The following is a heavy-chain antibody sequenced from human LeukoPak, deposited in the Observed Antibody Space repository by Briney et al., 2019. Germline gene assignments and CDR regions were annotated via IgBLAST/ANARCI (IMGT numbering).Heavy chain of an antibody. CDR2: INWNGGST. V-gene: IGHV3-20*04. CDR1: GFTFDDYG. J-gene: IGHJ4*02. Sequence: GGSLRLSCAASGFTFDDYGMSWVGQAPGKGLEWVSGINWNGGSTGYADSVKGRFTISRDNAKNSLYLQMNSLRAEDTALYYCARDANPRIAYYYDSSGYNHWGQGTLVTVSS. D-gene: IGHD3-22*01. CDR3: ARDANPRIAYYYDSSGYNH.